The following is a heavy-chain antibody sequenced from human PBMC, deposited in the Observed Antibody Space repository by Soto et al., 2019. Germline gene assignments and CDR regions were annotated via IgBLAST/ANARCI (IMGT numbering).Heavy chain of an antibody. CDR1: GGSISSYY. D-gene: IGHD5-12*01. V-gene: IGHV4-59*01. Sequence: QVQLQESGPGLVKPSETLSLTCTVSGGSISSYYWSWIRQSPGKGLEWVAYISHTGTTDYNPSLQSRVTRSLAASKIQSSLKLTSVTAAETAVDYCARAPPWMDAFNIWGQGTKVTVSP. CDR2: ISHTGTT. CDR3: ARAPPWMDAFNI. J-gene: IGHJ3*02.